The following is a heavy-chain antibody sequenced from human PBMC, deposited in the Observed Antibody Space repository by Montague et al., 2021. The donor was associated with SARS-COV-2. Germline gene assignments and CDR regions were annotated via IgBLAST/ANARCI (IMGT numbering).Heavy chain of an antibody. D-gene: IGHD6-13*01. CDR1: GFNFTHYA. CDR2: ISYDGTKT. V-gene: IGHV3-30-3*02. CDR3: AKSAYSSSWYSDY. Sequence: SLRLSCPASGFNFTHYAMYWVRQAPGKGLDWVATISYDGTKTYYTDSVKGRFTISRDNSKNTVYLQINGLRLEDTAVYYCAKSAYSSSWYSDYWGQGTPVTVSS. J-gene: IGHJ4*02.